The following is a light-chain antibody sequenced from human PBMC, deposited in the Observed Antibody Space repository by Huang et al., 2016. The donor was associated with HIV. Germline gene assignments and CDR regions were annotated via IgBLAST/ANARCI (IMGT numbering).Light chain of an antibody. CDR1: QSLLHSRTFNY. Sequence: DIVMTQSPLFLSVSPGEPASISCTSSQSLLHSRTFNYLDWYRQKPGQSQQLLIYLASNRASGVPVRFSGSGSGTNFTLRISAVEPEDAATYYCMQSLQTPRAFGQGTRVEVK. V-gene: IGKV2-28*01. CDR2: LAS. CDR3: MQSLQTPRA. J-gene: IGKJ1*01.